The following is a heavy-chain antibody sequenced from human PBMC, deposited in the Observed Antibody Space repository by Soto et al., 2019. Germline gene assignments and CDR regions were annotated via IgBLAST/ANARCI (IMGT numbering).Heavy chain of an antibody. CDR2: ISYDGSNK. CDR1: GFTFSSYG. D-gene: IGHD3-3*01. V-gene: IGHV3-30*18. CDR3: AKDPDFWSGYPDY. Sequence: GGSLRLSCAASGFTFSSYGMHWVRQAPGKGLEWVAVISYDGSNKYYADSVKGRFTISRDNSKNTLYLQMNSLRAEDTAVYYCAKDPDFWSGYPDYWGQGTLVNVSS. J-gene: IGHJ4*02.